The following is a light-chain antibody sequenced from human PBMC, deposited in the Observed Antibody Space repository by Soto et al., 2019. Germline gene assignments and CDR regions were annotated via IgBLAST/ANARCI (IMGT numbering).Light chain of an antibody. CDR2: DTF. V-gene: IGKV3-11*01. CDR1: QNIAIY. J-gene: IGKJ1*01. CDR3: QQCADWPWT. Sequence: IVLTQSPATLSFSPGERATLSCRASQNIAIYLAWYQQKSGQSPRLLIYDTFNRAPGIPDRFSGSGSGTDFTLTISSLEPEDFAVYYCQQCADWPWTFGQGTTVEIK.